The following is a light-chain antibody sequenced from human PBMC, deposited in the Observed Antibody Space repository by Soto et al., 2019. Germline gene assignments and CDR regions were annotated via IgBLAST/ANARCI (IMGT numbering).Light chain of an antibody. J-gene: IGKJ4*01. Sequence: DIQMTQSPSSLSASVGDRVTITCRASQGIGNDLGWYQQKSGQAPKRLIYAAFSLESGVPSRFSGSGSGPEFTLTIYSLQPEDFATYFYLQYNAYPLTFGGGTKVEIK. CDR3: LQYNAYPLT. CDR2: AAF. V-gene: IGKV1-17*01. CDR1: QGIGND.